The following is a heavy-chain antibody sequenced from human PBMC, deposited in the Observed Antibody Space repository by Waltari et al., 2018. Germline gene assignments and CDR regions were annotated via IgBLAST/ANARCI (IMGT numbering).Heavy chain of an antibody. J-gene: IGHJ4*02. CDR1: GFTFSSYW. CDR3: ARDLGVLVRSGWIDY. D-gene: IGHD6-19*01. Sequence: EVQLVESGGGLVQPGRSLRLSCAASGFTFSSYWMSWVRQAPGKGLEWVANIKQDGSEKYYVDSVKGRFTISRDNAKNSLYLQMNSLRAEDTAVYYCARDLGVLVRSGWIDYWGQGTLVTVSS. V-gene: IGHV3-7*03. CDR2: IKQDGSEK.